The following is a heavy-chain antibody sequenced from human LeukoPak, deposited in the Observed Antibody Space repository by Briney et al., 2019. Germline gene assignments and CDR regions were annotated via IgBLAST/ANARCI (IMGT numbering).Heavy chain of an antibody. V-gene: IGHV3-23*01. CDR2: ISSPGSST. CDR3: AKRGIPTSAYYLDY. CDR1: GFTFDSYA. J-gene: IGHJ4*02. D-gene: IGHD2-2*01. Sequence: PGGSLRLSCAASGFTFDSYAMTWVRQAPGKGLEWVSYISSPGSSTFYADSVKGRFTISRDNSKNTLYLQMNSLRAEDTAVYYCAKRGIPTSAYYLDYWGQGTLITVSS.